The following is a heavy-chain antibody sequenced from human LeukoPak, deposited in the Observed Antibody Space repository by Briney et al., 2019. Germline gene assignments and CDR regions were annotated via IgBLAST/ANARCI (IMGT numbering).Heavy chain of an antibody. V-gene: IGHV1-46*01. Sequence: ASVKVSCKASGYTFTSYYMHWVRQAPGQGFEWMGIINPSGGSTSYAQKFQGRVTMTRDTSTSTVYMELSSLRSEDTAVYYCARVPFMITFGGVIADYYFDYWGQGTLVTVSS. J-gene: IGHJ4*02. CDR1: GYTFTSYY. CDR3: ARVPFMITFGGVIADYYFDY. CDR2: INPSGGST. D-gene: IGHD3-16*02.